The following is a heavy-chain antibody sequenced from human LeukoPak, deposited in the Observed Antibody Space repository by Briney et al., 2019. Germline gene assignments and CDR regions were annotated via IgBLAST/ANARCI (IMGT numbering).Heavy chain of an antibody. D-gene: IGHD3-16*01. CDR1: GDSISNYY. Sequence: SETLSLTCTVSGDSISNYYWSWIRQPPGKGLEWIGYIYYSGSTNYNPSLKSRVTISVDTSKNHFSLKLSSVTAADTAVYYCARAGGFFSPFGYWGQGTLVTVSS. CDR2: IYYSGST. J-gene: IGHJ4*02. CDR3: ARAGGFFSPFGY. V-gene: IGHV4-59*12.